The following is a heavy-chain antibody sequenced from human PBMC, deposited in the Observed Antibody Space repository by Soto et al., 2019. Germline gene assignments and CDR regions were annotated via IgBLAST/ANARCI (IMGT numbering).Heavy chain of an antibody. V-gene: IGHV3-20*03. CDR3: ARDLSGYVPFDY. J-gene: IGHJ4*02. D-gene: IGHD5-12*01. CDR2: WNGGRT. Sequence: WNGGRTGYVDSVKGRFTISRDNAKNSLYLQMNSLRAEDTALYYCARDLSGYVPFDYWGQGTLVTVSS.